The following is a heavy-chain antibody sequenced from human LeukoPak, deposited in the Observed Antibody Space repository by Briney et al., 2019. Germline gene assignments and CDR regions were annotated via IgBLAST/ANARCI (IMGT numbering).Heavy chain of an antibody. CDR1: GGSFNGYY. D-gene: IGHD6-19*01. V-gene: IGHV4-34*01. CDR2: INHSGST. CDR3: ARMGVGWYSSGSTHSGYFDY. J-gene: IGHJ4*02. Sequence: SETLSLTCAVYGGSFNGYYWSWIRQPPGKGLEWIGEINHSGSTNYNPSLQSRVTISVDTSKNQFSLKLNSVTAADTAVYYCARMGVGWYSSGSTHSGYFDYWGQGTLVTVSS.